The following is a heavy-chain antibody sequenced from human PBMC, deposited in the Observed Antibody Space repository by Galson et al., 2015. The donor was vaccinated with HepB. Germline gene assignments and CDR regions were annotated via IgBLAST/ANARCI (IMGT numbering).Heavy chain of an antibody. CDR3: ARGSTVTTNAKYHFDY. Sequence: SVKVSCKASGNTFTSNYMHWVRQAPGQGLERMGIINPSGGTNYAQKFQGRVTMTRDTSTSTVYMELSSLRSEDTAVYYCARGSTVTTNAKYHFDYWGQGTLVTVSS. CDR2: INPSGGT. D-gene: IGHD4-17*01. V-gene: IGHV1-46*03. CDR1: GNTFTSNY. J-gene: IGHJ4*02.